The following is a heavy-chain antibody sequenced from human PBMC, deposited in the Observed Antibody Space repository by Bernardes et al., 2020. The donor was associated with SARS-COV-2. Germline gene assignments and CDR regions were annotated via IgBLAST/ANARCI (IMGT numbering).Heavy chain of an antibody. D-gene: IGHD1-1*01. CDR2: IYHSGGT. V-gene: IGHV4-4*02. Sequence: SETLYVTCDVSGGSIRSSNWWSWVRQPPGKGLEWIGAIYHSGGTKYNPSLKSRVSMSVDMSKNQFSLRLTSMTAADTAVYYCAREEDAYNAFDYWGQGILVTVSS. J-gene: IGHJ4*02. CDR1: GGSIRSSNW. CDR3: AREEDAYNAFDY.